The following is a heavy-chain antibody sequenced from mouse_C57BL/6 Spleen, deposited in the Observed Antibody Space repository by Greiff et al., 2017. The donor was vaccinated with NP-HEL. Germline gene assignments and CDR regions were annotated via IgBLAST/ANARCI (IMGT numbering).Heavy chain of an antibody. J-gene: IGHJ2*01. V-gene: IGHV1-52*01. CDR3: ARSGGNYDYDFDY. D-gene: IGHD2-1*01. CDR1: GFTFTSYW. CDR2: IDNADSET. Sequence: QVQLQQPGAELVRPGSSVKLSCKASGFTFTSYWMYWVKQRPIQGLEWIGNIDNADSETYYNHKFKDKATLSVDKSTNTPYLQLSSLTSDDSAVYCCARSGGNYDYDFDYWGQGTTVTVSS.